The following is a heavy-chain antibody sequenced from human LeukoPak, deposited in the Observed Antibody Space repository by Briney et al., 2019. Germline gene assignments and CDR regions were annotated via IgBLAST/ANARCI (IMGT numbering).Heavy chain of an antibody. CDR3: ARARSSGWPIDAFDI. CDR1: GGTFSSYA. D-gene: IGHD6-25*01. CDR2: IIPIFGTA. V-gene: IGHV1-69*05. J-gene: IGHJ3*02. Sequence: GASVKVSCKASGGTFSSYAISWVRQAPGQGLEWMGRIIPIFGTANYAQKFQGRVTITTDESTSTAYMELSSLRSEDTAVYYCARARSSGWPIDAFDIWGQGTMVTVSS.